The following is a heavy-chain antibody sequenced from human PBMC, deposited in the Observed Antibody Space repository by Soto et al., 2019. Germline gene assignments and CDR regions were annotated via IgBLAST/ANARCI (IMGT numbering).Heavy chain of an antibody. CDR3: ARETRYCTNGVCSTPVGH. CDR1: GGTFSSYA. J-gene: IGHJ4*02. CDR2: IIPIFDTA. V-gene: IGHV1-69*12. Sequence: QVQLVQSGAEVKKPGSSVKVSCKASGGTFSSYAISWVRQAPGQGLEWMGGIIPIFDTANYAQKFQGRVTITADESTSTAYMELSSLRSEDTAVYYCARETRYCTNGVCSTPVGHWGQGTLVTVSS. D-gene: IGHD2-8*01.